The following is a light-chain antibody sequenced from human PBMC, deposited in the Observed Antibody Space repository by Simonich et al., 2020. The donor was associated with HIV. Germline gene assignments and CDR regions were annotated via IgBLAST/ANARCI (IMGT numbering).Light chain of an antibody. CDR1: QSVSSSY. Sequence: EIVLTQSPGTLSLSPGERATLSCRASQSVSSSYLAWYQQKPGLRPRLLIYDASSMATGIPDRFSGSGSGTDFTLTISRLEPEDFAVYYCQQYGSSPPRLTFGGGTKVEIK. J-gene: IGKJ4*01. V-gene: IGKV3D-20*01. CDR2: DAS. CDR3: QQYGSSPPRLT.